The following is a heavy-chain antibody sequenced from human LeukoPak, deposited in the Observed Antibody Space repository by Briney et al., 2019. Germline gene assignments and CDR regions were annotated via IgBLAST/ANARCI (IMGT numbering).Heavy chain of an antibody. D-gene: IGHD3-22*01. J-gene: IGHJ3*01. CDR3: ASNYPYDSSGYYPRK. V-gene: IGHV4-4*02. Sequence: PSETLSLTCAVSGGSISSSNWWSWVRQPPGKGLEWIGEIYHSGSTNYNPSLKSRVTISVDKSKNQFSLKLSSVTAADTAVYYCASNYPYDSSGYYPRKWGQGTMVTVSS. CDR1: GGSISSSNW. CDR2: IYHSGST.